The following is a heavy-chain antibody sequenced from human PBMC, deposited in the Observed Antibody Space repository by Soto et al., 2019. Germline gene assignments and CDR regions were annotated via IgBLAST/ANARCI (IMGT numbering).Heavy chain of an antibody. J-gene: IGHJ3*01. V-gene: IGHV6-1*01. CDR2: KYLRSQWSN. D-gene: IGHD2-15*01. CDR3: ARAAVAFDAFDL. CDR1: GDSVSTNSAT. Sequence: QIQLQQSGPGLVKPSQTLSLTCVISGDSVSTNSATWNWIRQSPSRGLERLGRKYLRSQWSNEYAVSVKSRIAIRPDTSKNLFSLQLSSVTPEDTAVYFCARAAVAFDAFDLWGQGTVVTVSS.